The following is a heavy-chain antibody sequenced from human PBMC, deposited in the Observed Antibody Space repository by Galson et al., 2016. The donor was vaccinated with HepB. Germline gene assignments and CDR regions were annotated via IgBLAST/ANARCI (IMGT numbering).Heavy chain of an antibody. D-gene: IGHD6-19*01. CDR2: ISSYGSTI. CDR1: GFTFTTYE. J-gene: IGHJ4*02. Sequence: SLRLSCAASGFTFTTYEKTWVRQAPGKGLEWISYISSYGSTIYYADSVKGRFTISRDNAENSLYLQMNSLRAEDTAVYYCARVRWLEPLDYWGQGTLVTVSS. CDR3: ARVRWLEPLDY. V-gene: IGHV3-48*03.